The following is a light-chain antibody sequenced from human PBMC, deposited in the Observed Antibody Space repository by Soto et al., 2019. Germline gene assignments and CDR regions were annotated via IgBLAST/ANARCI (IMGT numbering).Light chain of an antibody. CDR3: QQYNSYSLT. J-gene: IGKJ4*01. CDR1: QSISSW. CDR2: RAP. V-gene: IGKV1-5*03. Sequence: DIQMTQSPSTLSASVGDRVTITCRASQSISSWLAWYQQIPGKAPMLLIYRAPSLQSGVPSRVSGSGSGTEFTLTISSLQPDDFATYYCQQYNSYSLTFGGGTKVEIK.